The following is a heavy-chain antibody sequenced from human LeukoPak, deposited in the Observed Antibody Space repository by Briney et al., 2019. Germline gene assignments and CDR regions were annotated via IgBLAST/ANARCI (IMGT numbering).Heavy chain of an antibody. CDR1: GFIFTDYG. V-gene: IGHV3-30*02. J-gene: IGHJ3*02. D-gene: IGHD3-10*01. CDR2: IRYDGSDK. Sequence: PGGSLRLSCAASGFIFTDYGMHWVRQAPGKGLEWLTLIRYDGSDKYYADSVKGRFTISRDNSKNTLYLQMNSLTSEDTAVYYCACYYGSGSYYNSGAFDIWGQGTMVTVSS. CDR3: ACYYGSGSYYNSGAFDI.